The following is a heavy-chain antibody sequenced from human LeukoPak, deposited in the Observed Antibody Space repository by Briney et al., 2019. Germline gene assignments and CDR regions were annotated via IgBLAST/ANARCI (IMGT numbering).Heavy chain of an antibody. CDR2: INHSGST. CDR3: ATGRGKAIIDY. V-gene: IGHV4-34*01. Sequence: SETLSLTCAVYGGSFSGYYWSWIRQPPGKGLEWIGEINHSGSTNYNPSLKSRVTISVDTSKNQFSLKLSSVTAADTAVYYCATGRGKAIIDYWGQGTLVTVSS. CDR1: GGSFSGYY. J-gene: IGHJ4*02. D-gene: IGHD2-2*02.